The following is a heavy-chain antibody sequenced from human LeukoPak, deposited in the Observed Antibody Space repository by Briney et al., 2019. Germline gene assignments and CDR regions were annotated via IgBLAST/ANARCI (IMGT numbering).Heavy chain of an antibody. CDR1: GGSFKDYY. D-gene: IGHD3-22*01. V-gene: IGHV4-34*01. CDR2: INLRGST. CDR3: ARHHDSSGYYSPSYFDY. Sequence: SETLSLTCAVYGGSFKDYYWNWIRQPPGKGLEWIGEINLRGSTTYNPSLKSRVTISLDESKNQFSLKLSSVTAADTAVYYCARHHDSSGYYSPSYFDYWGQGTLVTVSS. J-gene: IGHJ4*02.